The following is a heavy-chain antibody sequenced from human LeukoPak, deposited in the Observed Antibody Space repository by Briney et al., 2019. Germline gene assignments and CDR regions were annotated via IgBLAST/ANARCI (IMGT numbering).Heavy chain of an antibody. D-gene: IGHD2-2*01. CDR2: IYYSGST. CDR1: GGSISSSSYY. V-gene: IGHV4-39*07. Sequence: TSETLSLTCTVSGGSISSSSYYWGWIRQPPGKGLEWIGSIYYSGSTYYNPSLKSRVTISVDTSKNQFSLKLSSVTAADTAVYYCARGKRAPLIVVVPAAHGGIYFDLWGRGTLVTVSS. J-gene: IGHJ2*01. CDR3: ARGKRAPLIVVVPAAHGGIYFDL.